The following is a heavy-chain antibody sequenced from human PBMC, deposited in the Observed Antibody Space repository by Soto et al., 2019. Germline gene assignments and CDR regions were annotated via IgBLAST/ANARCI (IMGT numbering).Heavy chain of an antibody. J-gene: IGHJ4*02. CDR3: ARYSPGSPLDY. CDR1: GYNFPSYW. D-gene: IGHD2-21*01. CDR2: VYPSDSDT. V-gene: IGHV5-51*01. Sequence: EVQLVQSGAEVKKPGDSLKISCTASGYNFPSYWIAWVRQMPGKGLEWMGIVYPSDSDTRYSPSFQGQVTTSADKSISTAYLQWSSLQASDSAIYYCARYSPGSPLDYWGQGTLVTVSS.